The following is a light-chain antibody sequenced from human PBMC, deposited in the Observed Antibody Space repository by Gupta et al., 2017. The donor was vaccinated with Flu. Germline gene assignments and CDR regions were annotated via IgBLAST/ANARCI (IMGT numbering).Light chain of an antibody. CDR2: GAS. CDR1: QSVSSK. Sequence: VERATLSCRASQSVSSKLAWYQHKRGQAPRLLIYGASPRASGIPARFSGSGSGTEFTLTISSLQSEDFAVYHCQQYNDWPLSFGGGTKVEIK. V-gene: IGKV3-15*01. CDR3: QQYNDWPLS. J-gene: IGKJ4*01.